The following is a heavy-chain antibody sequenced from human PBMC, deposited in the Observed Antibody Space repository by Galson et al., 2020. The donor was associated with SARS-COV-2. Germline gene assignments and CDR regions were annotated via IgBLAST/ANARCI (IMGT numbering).Heavy chain of an antibody. J-gene: IGHJ2*01. Sequence: SETLSLTCTVSGGSISSGSYYWSWIRQPAGKGLEWIGRIYTSGSTNYNPSLKSRVTISVDTSKNQFSLKLSSVTAADTAVYYCARWYSSSWTNWYFDLWGRGTLVTVSS. CDR2: IYTSGST. CDR3: ARWYSSSWTNWYFDL. CDR1: GGSISSGSYY. V-gene: IGHV4-61*02. D-gene: IGHD6-13*01.